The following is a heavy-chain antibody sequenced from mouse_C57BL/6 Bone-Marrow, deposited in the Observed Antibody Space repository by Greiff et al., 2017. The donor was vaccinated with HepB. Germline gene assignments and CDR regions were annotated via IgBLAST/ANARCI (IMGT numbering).Heavy chain of an antibody. D-gene: IGHD2-4*01. J-gene: IGHJ2*01. CDR3: ARSSPYDYDYFDD. CDR2: IYPRDGST. V-gene: IGHV1-85*01. Sequence: QVQLQQSGPELVKPGASVKLSCKASGYTFTSYDINWVKQRPGQGLEWIGWIYPRDGSTKYNEKFKGKATLTVDTSSSTAYMELHSLTSEDSAVYFCARSSPYDYDYFDDWGQGTTLTVSS. CDR1: GYTFTSYD.